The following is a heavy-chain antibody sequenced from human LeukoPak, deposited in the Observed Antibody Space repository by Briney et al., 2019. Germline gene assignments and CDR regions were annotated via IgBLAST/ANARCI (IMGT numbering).Heavy chain of an antibody. CDR3: ARDGDCTNGACYTPPRNWFDP. J-gene: IGHJ5*02. CDR1: GYTFTGYY. Sequence: GASVKVSCKASGYTFTGYYMHWVRQAPGQGLEWMGLINPNSGGTNYAQKFQGRVTMTRDTSISTAYMELSRLRSDDTAVYYCARDGDCTNGACYTPPRNWFDPWGRGTLVTVSS. V-gene: IGHV1-2*06. CDR2: INPNSGGT. D-gene: IGHD2-8*01.